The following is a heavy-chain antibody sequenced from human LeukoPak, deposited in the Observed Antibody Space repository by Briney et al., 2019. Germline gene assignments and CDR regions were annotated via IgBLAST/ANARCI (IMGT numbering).Heavy chain of an antibody. Sequence: SETLSLTCTVSGGSISSYYWSWIRQPPGKGLEWIGYIYYSGSTNYNPSLKSRVAISVDTSKNQFSLKLSSVTAADTAVYYCARVLSLAGIQSCDAFDIWGQGTMVTVSS. V-gene: IGHV4-59*01. D-gene: IGHD6-13*01. CDR2: IYYSGST. J-gene: IGHJ3*02. CDR1: GGSISSYY. CDR3: ARVLSLAGIQSCDAFDI.